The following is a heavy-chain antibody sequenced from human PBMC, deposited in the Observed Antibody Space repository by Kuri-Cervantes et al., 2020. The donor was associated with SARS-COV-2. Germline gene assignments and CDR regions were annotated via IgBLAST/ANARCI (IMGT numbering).Heavy chain of an antibody. CDR1: GFTVSSNY. CDR2: IYSGGST. CDR3: TRHSSFRGDGSGSYFQYYYYYMDV. J-gene: IGHJ6*03. Sequence: GGSLRLSCAASGFTVSSNYMSWVRQAPGKGLEWVSVIYSGGSTYYADSVKGRFTISRDNSKNTLYLQMNSLRAEDTAVYYCTRHSSFRGDGSGSYFQYYYYYMDVWGKGTTVTVSS. D-gene: IGHD3-10*01. V-gene: IGHV3-53*01.